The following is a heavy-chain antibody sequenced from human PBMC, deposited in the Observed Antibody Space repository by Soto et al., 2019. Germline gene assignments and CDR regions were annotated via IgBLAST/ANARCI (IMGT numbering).Heavy chain of an antibody. J-gene: IGHJ4*02. CDR2: IYRSGTT. V-gene: IGHV4-38-2*01. CDR3: ARTQSASYYSVFNY. D-gene: IGHD1-26*01. CDR1: NFSISSGYY. Sequence: SETLSLTCVVSNFSISSGYYWGWIRQSPGKGLEWIASIYRSGTTSYNPSLKSRVTISVDPSKNQFSLMLTAVTAADTAVYYCARTQSASYYSVFNYWGRGSLVTVSS.